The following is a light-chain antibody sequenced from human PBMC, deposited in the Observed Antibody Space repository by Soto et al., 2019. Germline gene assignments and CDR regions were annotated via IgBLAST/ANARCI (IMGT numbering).Light chain of an antibody. CDR2: NNN. CDR3: AAWDDSLNGLYV. Sequence: QSVLTQPPSASGTPGQRVTISCSGSDPNIGRGSVNWYQQLPGTAPKLLIYNNNQWPSGVPDRFSGSKSGTSASLAISGLQSEDEADYYCAAWDDSLNGLYVFGSGTKLTVL. CDR1: DPNIGRGS. V-gene: IGLV1-44*01. J-gene: IGLJ1*01.